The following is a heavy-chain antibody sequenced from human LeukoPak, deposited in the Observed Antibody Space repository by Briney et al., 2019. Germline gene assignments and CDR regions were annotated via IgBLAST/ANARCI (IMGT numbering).Heavy chain of an antibody. CDR1: GYTFTSYG. J-gene: IGHJ4*02. V-gene: IGHV1-18*01. Sequence: ASVKVSCKASGYTFTSYGISWVRQAPGQGLEWMGWISAYNGNTNYAQKPQGRVTMTTDTSTSTAYMELRSLRSDDTAVYYCARVNPYDILTGYYTDYWGQGTLVTVSS. CDR2: ISAYNGNT. CDR3: ARVNPYDILTGYYTDY. D-gene: IGHD3-9*01.